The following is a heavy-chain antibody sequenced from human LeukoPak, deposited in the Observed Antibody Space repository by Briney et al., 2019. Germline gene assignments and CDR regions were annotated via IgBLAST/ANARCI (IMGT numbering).Heavy chain of an antibody. CDR3: ARRRQTLYYFDY. CDR2: INPNSGGT. Sequence: ASVTVSCKASGYTFTGYYMHWVRQAPGQGLEWMGWINPNSGGTNYAQKFQGRVTMTRDTSISTAYIELSRLRSDDTAVYYCARRRQTLYYFDYWGQGTLVTVSS. J-gene: IGHJ4*02. V-gene: IGHV1-2*02. CDR1: GYTFTGYY.